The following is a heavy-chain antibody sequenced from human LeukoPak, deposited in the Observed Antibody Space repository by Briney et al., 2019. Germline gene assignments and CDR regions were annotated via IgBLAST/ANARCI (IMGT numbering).Heavy chain of an antibody. D-gene: IGHD1-7*01. CDR2: ISGSGGST. V-gene: IGHV3-23*01. CDR1: GFTFSSYA. CDR3: ANLYDWNYADY. Sequence: GGSLRLSCAASGFTFSSYAMSWVRQAPGKGLEWVSAISGSGGSTYYADSVKGRFTISRDNSKNTLYLQMNCLRAEDTAVYYCANLYDWNYADYWGQGTLVTVSS. J-gene: IGHJ4*02.